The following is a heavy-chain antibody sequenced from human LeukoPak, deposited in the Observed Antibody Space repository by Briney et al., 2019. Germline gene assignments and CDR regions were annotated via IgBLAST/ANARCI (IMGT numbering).Heavy chain of an antibody. CDR3: AREGGVRGVVTFDY. CDR1: GLIFSSYW. V-gene: IGHV3-7*04. CDR2: IKEDGSEK. J-gene: IGHJ4*02. Sequence: GGSLRLSCAASGLIFSSYWMSWVRQAPGKGLEWVASIKEDGSEKYYVDAVKGRFTISRDNAKKSVYLQMNSLRAEDTAVYYCAREGGVRGVVTFDYWGRGTLVTVSS. D-gene: IGHD3-10*01.